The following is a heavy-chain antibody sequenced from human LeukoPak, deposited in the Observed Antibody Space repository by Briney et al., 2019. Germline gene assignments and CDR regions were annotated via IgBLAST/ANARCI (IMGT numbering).Heavy chain of an antibody. CDR3: ARVKWRYGSGSYYDYYYYYMDV. CDR1: GGSFSGYY. Sequence: SETLSLTCAVYGGSFSGYYWSWIRQPPGKGLEWIGEINHSGSTNYNPSLKSRVTISVDTSKNQFSLKLSSVTAADTAVYYCARVKWRYGSGSYYDYYYYYMDVWGKGTTVTISS. D-gene: IGHD3-10*01. CDR2: INHSGST. V-gene: IGHV4-34*01. J-gene: IGHJ6*03.